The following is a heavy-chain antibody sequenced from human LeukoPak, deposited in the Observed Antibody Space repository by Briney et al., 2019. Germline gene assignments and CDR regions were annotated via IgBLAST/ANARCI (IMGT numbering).Heavy chain of an antibody. CDR3: ARAIGYCSSTSCSPIGYYYYGMDV. D-gene: IGHD2-2*01. Sequence: ASVKVSCKASGYTFTGYYMHWARQAAGQGLEWMGWINPNSGGTNYAQKFQGRVTMTRDTSISTAYMELSRLRSDDTAVYYCARAIGYCSSTSCSPIGYYYYGMDVWGQGTTVTVSS. J-gene: IGHJ6*02. CDR1: GYTFTGYY. CDR2: INPNSGGT. V-gene: IGHV1-2*02.